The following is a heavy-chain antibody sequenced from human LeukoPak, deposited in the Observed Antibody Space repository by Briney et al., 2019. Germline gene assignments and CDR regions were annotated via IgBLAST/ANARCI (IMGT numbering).Heavy chain of an antibody. Sequence: GGSLRLSCAASGLTVSTNYMRGVPQAPGKGLEWVAISYTGGDAYYVGPVQGRFTITKDNSKNIMYLQMNSLRAEDTAVYYCARGVVLPGAASRGRYFDLWGRGTLVTVSS. CDR1: GLTVSTNY. CDR3: ARGVVLPGAASRGRYFDL. V-gene: IGHV3-53*01. D-gene: IGHD2-21*01. J-gene: IGHJ2*01. CDR2: SYTGGDA.